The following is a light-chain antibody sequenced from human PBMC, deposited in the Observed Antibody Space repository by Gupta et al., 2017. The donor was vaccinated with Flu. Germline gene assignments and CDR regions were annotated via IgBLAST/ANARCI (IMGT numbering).Light chain of an antibody. V-gene: IGKV1-39*01. CDR2: AAS. CDR1: QSNSSY. Sequence: DIQMTQAPSSLAASVGDRVTITCRASQSNSSYLTWYQQKPGEAPKLLIYAASSLQGGVPSRFSGSGSGTEFTLTISSLQAEDVATYYCQQSDSTPITFGRGTKVEIK. CDR3: QQSDSTPIT. J-gene: IGKJ1*01.